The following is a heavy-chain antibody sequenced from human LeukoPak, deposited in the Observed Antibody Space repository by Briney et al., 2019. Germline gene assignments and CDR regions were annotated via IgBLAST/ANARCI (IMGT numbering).Heavy chain of an antibody. Sequence: GGSLRLSCAASGFTFSSYSMNWVRQAPGKGLEWVSSISSSSSYIYYADSVKGRFTISRDNAKNSLYLQMNSLRAEDTAVYYCARRYCGGDCSYPIDYWGQGTLVTVSS. CDR1: GFTFSSYS. D-gene: IGHD2-21*02. CDR3: ARRYCGGDCSYPIDY. CDR2: ISSSSSYI. V-gene: IGHV3-21*01. J-gene: IGHJ4*02.